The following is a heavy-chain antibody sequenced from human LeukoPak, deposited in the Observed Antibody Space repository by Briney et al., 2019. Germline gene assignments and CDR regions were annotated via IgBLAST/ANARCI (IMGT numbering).Heavy chain of an antibody. Sequence: GGSLRLSCAASGFTFSSYEMNWVRQAPGKGLEWVSYISSSGSTIYYADSVKGRLTISRDNAKNSLSLQMKSLRAEDTAVYYCARDYDFWSGYLDYWGQGTLVTVSS. CDR2: ISSSGSTI. CDR3: ARDYDFWSGYLDY. CDR1: GFTFSSYE. D-gene: IGHD3-3*01. V-gene: IGHV3-48*03. J-gene: IGHJ4*02.